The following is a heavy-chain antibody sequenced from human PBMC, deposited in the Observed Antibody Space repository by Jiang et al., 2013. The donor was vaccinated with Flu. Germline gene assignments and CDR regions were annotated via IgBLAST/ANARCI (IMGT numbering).Heavy chain of an antibody. J-gene: IGHJ4*02. D-gene: IGHD6-13*01. CDR3: AKVRAVKQQLDLMDY. V-gene: IGHV3-30*02. CDR2: IRYDGSNK. Sequence: RLSCAASGFTFSSYGMHWVRQAPGKGLEWVAFIRYDGSNKYYADSVKGRFTISRDNSKNTLYLQMNSLRAEDTAVYYCAKVRAVKQQLDLMDYWGQGTLVTVSS. CDR1: GFTFSSYG.